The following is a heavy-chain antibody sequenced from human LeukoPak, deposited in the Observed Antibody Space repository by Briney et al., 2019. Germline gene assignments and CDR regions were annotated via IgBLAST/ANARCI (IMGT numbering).Heavy chain of an antibody. CDR1: DYSISSGYY. V-gene: IGHV4-38-2*02. CDR2: IHHSGST. J-gene: IGHJ4*02. D-gene: IGHD6-13*01. CDR3: ARARGYVHYFDY. Sequence: SETLSLTCTVSDYSISSGYYWGWVRQPPGKGLEWIGSIHHSGSTYYNPSLKSRVTISVDTSKNQFSLKLSSVTAADTAVYYCARARGYVHYFDYWGQGTLVTVSS.